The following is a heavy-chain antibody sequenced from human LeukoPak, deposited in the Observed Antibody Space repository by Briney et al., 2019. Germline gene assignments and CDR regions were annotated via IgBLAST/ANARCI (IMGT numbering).Heavy chain of an antibody. Sequence: GGSLRLSCAASGFTFSSYAMSWVRQAPGKGLEWVSAISGSGGSTYYAGSVKGRFTISRDNSKNTLYPQMNSLRAEDTAVYYCAKGRLSSGWYDAFDIWGQGTMVTVSS. D-gene: IGHD6-19*01. CDR2: ISGSGGST. CDR3: AKGRLSSGWYDAFDI. J-gene: IGHJ3*02. CDR1: GFTFSSYA. V-gene: IGHV3-23*01.